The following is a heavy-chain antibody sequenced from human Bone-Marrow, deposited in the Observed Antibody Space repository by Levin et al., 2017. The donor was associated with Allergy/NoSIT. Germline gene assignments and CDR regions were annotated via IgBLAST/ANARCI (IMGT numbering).Heavy chain of an antibody. CDR3: ARGTTTSYYVGPFDY. V-gene: IGHV3-13*04. Sequence: LSLTCAASGFTFSSYDMHWVRQATGKGLEWVSAIGTAGDTYYPGSVKGRFTISRENAKNSLYLQMNSLRAGDTAVYYCARGTTTSYYVGPFDYWGQGTLVTVSS. D-gene: IGHD3-10*02. CDR1: GFTFSSYD. J-gene: IGHJ4*02. CDR2: IGTAGDT.